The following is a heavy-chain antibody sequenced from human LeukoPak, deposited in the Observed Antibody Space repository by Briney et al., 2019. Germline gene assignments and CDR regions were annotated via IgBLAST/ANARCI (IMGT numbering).Heavy chain of an antibody. D-gene: IGHD3-22*01. CDR3: ASVYYDSSGYYNLFDY. CDR1: GGSFSGYY. CDR2: VNHSGST. Sequence: KPSETLSLTCAVYGGSFSGYYWSWIRQPPGKGLEWIGDVNHSGSTNYNPSLKSRVTISVDTSKNQFSLKLSSVTAADTAVYYCASVYYDSSGYYNLFDYWGQGTLVTVSS. J-gene: IGHJ4*02. V-gene: IGHV4-34*01.